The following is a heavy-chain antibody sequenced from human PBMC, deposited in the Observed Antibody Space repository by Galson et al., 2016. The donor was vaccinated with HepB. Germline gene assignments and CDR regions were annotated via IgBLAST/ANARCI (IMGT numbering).Heavy chain of an antibody. J-gene: IGHJ5*02. V-gene: IGHV4-59*08. CDR2: IYYRGTT. Sequence: SETLSLTCTVSGGSISSYYWSWIRQPPGKGLQWIGYIYYRGTTNYNPSLKSRVTISLDMSQNQFSLMLTSVTAADTAVYYCAGHGAISPYRRNWFDPWGQGALVTVSS. CDR3: AGHGAISPYRRNWFDP. D-gene: IGHD1-26*01. CDR1: GGSISSYY.